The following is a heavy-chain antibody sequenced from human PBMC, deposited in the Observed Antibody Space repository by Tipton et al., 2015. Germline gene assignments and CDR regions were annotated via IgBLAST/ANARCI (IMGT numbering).Heavy chain of an antibody. CDR3: ARARDGYYYFGMDV. Sequence: TLSLTCTVSGGSVSSGSYYWSWIRQPPGKGLEWIGFIRHSGSTNYNPSLKSRVTISVDTSKKQFSLKLSSVTAADTAVYYCARARDGYYYFGMDVWGQGTTVTVSS. V-gene: IGHV4-61*01. J-gene: IGHJ6*02. CDR1: GGSVSSGSYY. CDR2: IRHSGST. D-gene: IGHD5-24*01.